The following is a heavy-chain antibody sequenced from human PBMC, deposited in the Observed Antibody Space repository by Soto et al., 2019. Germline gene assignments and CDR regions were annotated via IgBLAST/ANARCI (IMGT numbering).Heavy chain of an antibody. CDR2: IYYSGST. V-gene: IGHV4-31*03. Sequence: NPSETLSLTCTVSGGSINTGGYYWTWVRQHPGKGLEWIGHIYYSGSTYYNPSLKSRIVISLDTSKSQFSLELSSVTAADTAVFYCARILGPLVEDDHYYYGMDVWGQGTTVTVSS. J-gene: IGHJ6*02. D-gene: IGHD2-15*01. CDR1: GGSINTGGYY. CDR3: ARILGPLVEDDHYYYGMDV.